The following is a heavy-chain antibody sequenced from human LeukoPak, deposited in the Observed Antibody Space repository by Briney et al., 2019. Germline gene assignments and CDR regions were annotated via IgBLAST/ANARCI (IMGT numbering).Heavy chain of an antibody. CDR1: GGSISSGSYY. Sequence: SETLSLTCTVSGGSISSGSYYWSWIRQPPGKGLEWIGYIYNSGSTNYNPSLKSRVTISVDTSKNQFSLKLNSVTAADTAVYYCAKDGSFVDYWGQGTLVTVSS. CDR2: IYNSGST. J-gene: IGHJ4*02. D-gene: IGHD3-10*01. CDR3: AKDGSFVDY. V-gene: IGHV4-61*01.